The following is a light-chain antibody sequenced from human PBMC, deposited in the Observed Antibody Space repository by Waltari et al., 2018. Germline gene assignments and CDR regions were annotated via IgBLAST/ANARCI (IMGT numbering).Light chain of an antibody. CDR1: ASNIGNNV. CDR3: AAWDDSLNGRWV. J-gene: IGLJ3*02. V-gene: IGLV1-44*01. CDR2: RSD. Sequence: QSVLTQPPSASGTPGQGVTISCSGGASNIGNNVVNWYQQVPGKAPNLLIYRSDRRPAGVPDRCSGSKSGTSASLAISGLQSEDEADYYCAAWDDSLNGRWVFGGGTKVTVL.